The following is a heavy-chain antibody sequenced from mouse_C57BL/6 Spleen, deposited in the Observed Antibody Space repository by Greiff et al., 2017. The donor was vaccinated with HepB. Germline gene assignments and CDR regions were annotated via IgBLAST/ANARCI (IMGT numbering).Heavy chain of an antibody. D-gene: IGHD2-3*01. CDR3: ARARMDFDY. V-gene: IGHV5-17*01. Sequence: EVKLEESGGGLVKPGGSLNLSCAASGFTFSDYGMHWVRQAPEKGLEWVAYISSGSSTIYYADTVKGRFTISRDNAKNTLFLQMTSLRSEDTAMYYCARARMDFDYWGQGTTLTVSS. CDR1: GFTFSDYG. J-gene: IGHJ2*01. CDR2: ISSGSSTI.